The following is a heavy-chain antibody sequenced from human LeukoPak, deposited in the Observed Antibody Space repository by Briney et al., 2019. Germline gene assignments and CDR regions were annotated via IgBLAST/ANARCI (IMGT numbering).Heavy chain of an antibody. CDR3: AKDRPPYYDILTGYYLDY. D-gene: IGHD3-9*01. CDR1: GFTFSSYG. Sequence: PEGSLRLSCAASGFTFSSYGMHWVRQAPGKGLEWVAFIRYDGSNKYYADSVKGRFTISRDNSKNTLYLQMNSLRAEDTAVYYCAKDRPPYYDILTGYYLDYWGQGTLVTVSS. CDR2: IRYDGSNK. J-gene: IGHJ4*02. V-gene: IGHV3-30*02.